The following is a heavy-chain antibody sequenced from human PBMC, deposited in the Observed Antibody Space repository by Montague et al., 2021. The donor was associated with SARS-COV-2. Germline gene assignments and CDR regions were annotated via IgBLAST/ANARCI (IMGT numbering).Heavy chain of an antibody. V-gene: IGHV4-34*01. CDR2: MNHSGST. Sequence: SETLSLTCAVYGGSSSGYYWSWIRQPPGKGLEWIGEMNHSGSTNYNPSLKSRVTISVDTSRNQFSLKLSSVTAADTAVYYCARGYQLRFLEWSSRQSTFDYWGQGTLVTVSS. CDR1: GGSSSGYY. J-gene: IGHJ4*02. D-gene: IGHD3-3*01. CDR3: ARGYQLRFLEWSSRQSTFDY.